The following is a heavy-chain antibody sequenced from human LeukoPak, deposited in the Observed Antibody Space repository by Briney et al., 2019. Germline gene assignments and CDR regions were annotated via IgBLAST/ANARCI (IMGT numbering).Heavy chain of an antibody. Sequence: PSETLSLTCTVSGGSISSYYWSWIRQPAGKGLEWIGRIYTSGSTNYNPSLKSRVTMSVDTSKNQFSLKLSSVTAADTAVYYCARSARGYSYGQKNYYYYYMDVWGKGTTVTVSS. V-gene: IGHV4-4*07. CDR2: IYTSGST. J-gene: IGHJ6*03. CDR1: GGSISSYY. D-gene: IGHD5-18*01. CDR3: ARSARGYSYGQKNYYYYYMDV.